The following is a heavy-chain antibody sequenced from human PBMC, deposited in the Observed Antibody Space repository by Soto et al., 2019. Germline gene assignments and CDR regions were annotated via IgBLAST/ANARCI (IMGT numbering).Heavy chain of an antibody. D-gene: IGHD4-17*01. CDR3: ARDPPLTTVVVPTYYGMDV. CDR2: IKNDGSGA. V-gene: IGHV3-74*01. J-gene: IGHJ6*02. Sequence: GGSLRLSCAASGFTFSKYWMHWVRRVPGEGLVWVSRIKNDGSGAIYADPVKGRFNITRDNAQNILYLQMNSLRAEDTAVYYCARDPPLTTVVVPTYYGMDVWGQGTTVTVSS. CDR1: GFTFSKYW.